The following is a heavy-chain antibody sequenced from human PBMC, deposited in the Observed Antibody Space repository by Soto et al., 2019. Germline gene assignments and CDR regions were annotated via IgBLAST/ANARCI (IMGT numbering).Heavy chain of an antibody. J-gene: IGHJ5*02. V-gene: IGHV4-59*01. CDR2: IYYSGST. Sequence: SETLSLTCTVSGGSITTYQWSWIRQPPGKGLEWIGYIYYSGSTNYNPSLKSRVTISVDTSKNQFSLKLSSVTAADTAVYYCARPHGGSSGWDNWFDPWGQGTLVTVSS. CDR1: GGSITTYQ. D-gene: IGHD6-25*01. CDR3: ARPHGGSSGWDNWFDP.